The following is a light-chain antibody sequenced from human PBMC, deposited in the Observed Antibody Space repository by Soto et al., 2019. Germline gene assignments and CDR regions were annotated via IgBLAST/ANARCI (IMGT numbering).Light chain of an antibody. V-gene: IGLV1-40*01. J-gene: IGLJ2*01. Sequence: VLTQPPSVSGAPGQRVTISCTGGSSNIGAGYDVHWYQQLPGTAPKLLIYGNSNRPSGVPDRFSGSKSGTSASLAITGLQAEDEADYYCQSYDSSLSGYVVFGGGTKLTVL. CDR2: GNS. CDR3: QSYDSSLSGYVV. CDR1: SSNIGAGYD.